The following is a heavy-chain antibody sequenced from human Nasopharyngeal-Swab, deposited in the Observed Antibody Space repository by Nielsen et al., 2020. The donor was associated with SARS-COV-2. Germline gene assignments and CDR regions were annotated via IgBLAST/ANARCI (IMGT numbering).Heavy chain of an antibody. V-gene: IGHV1-18*01. Sequence: ASVKVSCKASGGTFSSYAIIWVRQAPGQGLEWMGWISAYNGNTNYAQKLQGRVTITRDTSASTAYMELSSLRSEDTAVYYCARDQYSGSPSGAFDIWGQGTMVTVSS. D-gene: IGHD1-26*01. CDR3: ARDQYSGSPSGAFDI. CDR2: ISAYNGNT. J-gene: IGHJ3*02. CDR1: GGTFSSYA.